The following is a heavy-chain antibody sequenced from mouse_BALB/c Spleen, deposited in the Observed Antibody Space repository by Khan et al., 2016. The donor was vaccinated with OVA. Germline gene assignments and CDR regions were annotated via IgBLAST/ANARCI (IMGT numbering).Heavy chain of an antibody. Sequence: QVQLKESGPGLVAPSQSLSITCTVSGFSLTGYGVNWVRQPPGKGLEWLGMIWGDGSTDYNSALKSRLSISKDNSKSQVFLKINSLQTDDTAMYYCARAYYGNYREAMDYWGQGTSVTGSS. CDR2: IWGDGST. CDR1: GFSLTGYG. V-gene: IGHV2-6-7*01. J-gene: IGHJ4*01. D-gene: IGHD2-10*01. CDR3: ARAYYGNYREAMDY.